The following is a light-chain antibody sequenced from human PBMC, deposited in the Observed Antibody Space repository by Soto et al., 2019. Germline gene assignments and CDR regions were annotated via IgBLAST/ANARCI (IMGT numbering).Light chain of an antibody. CDR2: GAS. Sequence: EIVLTQSPGTLSLSPGERATLSCRASQSVSSSYLAWYQQKPGQAPRLLIYGASSRATGIPDRFSGSGSGTYFPLTISRLEPEDFAVYYCQKYGSSPFAKGTRLEIK. V-gene: IGKV3-20*01. J-gene: IGKJ5*01. CDR3: QKYGSSP. CDR1: QSVSSSY.